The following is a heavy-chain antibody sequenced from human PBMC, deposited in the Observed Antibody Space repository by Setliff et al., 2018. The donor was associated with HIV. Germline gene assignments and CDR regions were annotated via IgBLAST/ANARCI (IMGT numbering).Heavy chain of an antibody. Sequence: GASVKVSCKASGYTFTSYYIHWVRQATGQGLEWMGRINPSGGSTSYAQKFQGRVTMTRDTSTSTVYMELSSLRSEDTAMYYCASRGVPQQIDLDSWGHGTLVTVSS. D-gene: IGHD3-10*01. J-gene: IGHJ5*01. V-gene: IGHV1-46*01. CDR1: GYTFTSYY. CDR2: INPSGGST. CDR3: ASRGVPQQIDLDS.